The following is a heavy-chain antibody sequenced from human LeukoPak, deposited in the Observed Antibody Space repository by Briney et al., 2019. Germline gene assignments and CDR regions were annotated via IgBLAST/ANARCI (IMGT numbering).Heavy chain of an antibody. CDR3: AGGANSGSYYFDY. CDR2: IWYDGSNK. Sequence: GGSLRLSCAASGFTFSSYGMHWVRQAPGKGLEWVAVIWYDGSNKYYADSVKGRFTISRDNSKNTLYLQMNSLRAEDTAVYYCAGGANSGSYYFDYWGQGTLVTVSS. D-gene: IGHD1-26*01. CDR1: GFTFSSYG. V-gene: IGHV3-33*01. J-gene: IGHJ4*02.